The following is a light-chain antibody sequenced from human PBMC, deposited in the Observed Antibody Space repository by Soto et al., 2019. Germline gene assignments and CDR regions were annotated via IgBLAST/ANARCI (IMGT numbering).Light chain of an antibody. CDR3: QSYDSSLYGYV. J-gene: IGLJ1*01. CDR2: ANS. Sequence: QSVLTQPPSVSGAPGQRVTISCTGSSSNIGAGYDVHWYQQLPGAAPKLLIYANSNRPSGVPDRCSGSKSGTSTSLAITGLQPEDEPDYYCQSYDSSLYGYVFGSGTKVTVL. CDR1: SSNIGAGYD. V-gene: IGLV1-40*01.